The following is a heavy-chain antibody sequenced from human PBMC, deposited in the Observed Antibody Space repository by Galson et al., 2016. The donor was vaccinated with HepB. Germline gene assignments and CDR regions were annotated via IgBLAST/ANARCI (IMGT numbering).Heavy chain of an antibody. CDR1: GGSINSSNYY. CDR3: ARRAVRNRAPEFDS. Sequence: ETLSLTCSVSGGSINSSNYYWAWIRQPPGKGLEWIGTIYYTGSTYYKPSLKSRVTISVDTSKNQFCLNLRSVTAADTAVYFCARRAVRNRAPEFDSWGQGTLVTVSS. V-gene: IGHV4-39*01. CDR2: IYYTGST. D-gene: IGHD1-14*01. J-gene: IGHJ4*02.